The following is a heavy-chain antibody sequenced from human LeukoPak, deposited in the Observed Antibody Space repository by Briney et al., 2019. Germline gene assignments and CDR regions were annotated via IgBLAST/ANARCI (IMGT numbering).Heavy chain of an antibody. Sequence: SETLSLTCTVSGGSISSYYWSWIRQPPGKGLEWIGYIYYSGSTNYNPSLKRRVTISVDTSKNQFSLKLSSVTAADTAVYYCARDSHYYDSSGYLQWYFDLWGRGTLVTVSS. CDR2: IYYSGST. D-gene: IGHD3-22*01. CDR1: GGSISSYY. J-gene: IGHJ2*01. CDR3: ARDSHYYDSSGYLQWYFDL. V-gene: IGHV4-59*01.